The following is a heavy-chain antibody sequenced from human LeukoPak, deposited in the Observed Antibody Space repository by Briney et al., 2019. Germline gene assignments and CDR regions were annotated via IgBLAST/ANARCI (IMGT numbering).Heavy chain of an antibody. CDR1: GYTLTELS. D-gene: IGHD3-9*01. CDR3: ATGLAVLRYFDWLSPKLY. V-gene: IGHV1-24*01. CDR2: FDPEDGET. J-gene: IGHJ4*02. Sequence: ASVKVSCKVSGYTLTELSMHWARQAPGKGLEWMGGFDPEDGETIYAQKFQGRVTMTEDTSTDTAYMELSSLRAEDTAVYYCATGLAVLRYFDWLSPKLYWGQGTLVTVSS.